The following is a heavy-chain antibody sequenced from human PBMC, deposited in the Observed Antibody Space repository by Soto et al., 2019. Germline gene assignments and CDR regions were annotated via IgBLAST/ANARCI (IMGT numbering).Heavy chain of an antibody. J-gene: IGHJ6*02. CDR1: GGSFSGYY. CDR3: ARGDRGTFGGEYYGMDV. Sequence: SETLSLTCAVYGGSFSGYYWGWIRQPPGKGLEWIGEINHSGGTNYNPSLKSRVTISVDTSKNQFSLKLSSVTAADTAVYYCARGDRGTFGGEYYGMDVWGQGTTVTVSS. D-gene: IGHD3-10*01. V-gene: IGHV4-34*01. CDR2: INHSGGT.